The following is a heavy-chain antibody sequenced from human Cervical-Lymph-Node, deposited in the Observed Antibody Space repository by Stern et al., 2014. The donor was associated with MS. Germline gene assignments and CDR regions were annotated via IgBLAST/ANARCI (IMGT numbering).Heavy chain of an antibody. J-gene: IGHJ4*02. Sequence: QVTLRESGPTLVKPTQTVTLTCTLSGFSVTTAGVGVGWIRQPPGKALEWLALIYWDDDKLYSPSLKNRLTIPKDTSKTQVVLTMTNVDPMDTATYYCAHSRVKYCRGGTCYSSLFDYWGQGTLVTVS. CDR3: AHSRVKYCRGGTCYSSLFDY. CDR2: IYWDDDK. V-gene: IGHV2-5*02. CDR1: GFSVTTAGVG. D-gene: IGHD2-15*01.